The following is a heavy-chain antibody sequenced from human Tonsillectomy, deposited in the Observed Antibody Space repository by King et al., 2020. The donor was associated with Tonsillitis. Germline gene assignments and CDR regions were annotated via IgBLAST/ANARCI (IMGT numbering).Heavy chain of an antibody. CDR2: IYYSGST. D-gene: IGHD3-10*01. Sequence: QLQESGPGLVKPSETLSLTCTVSSVSISGYYWSWIRQPPGKGLEWIGYIYYSGSTNYNPSLKSRVTISVDTSKSQFSLKLSSVTAADTAVYYCARRYYGELLRDYFDYWGQGTLVTVSS. CDR1: SVSISGYY. V-gene: IGHV4-59*08. J-gene: IGHJ4*02. CDR3: ARRYYGELLRDYFDY.